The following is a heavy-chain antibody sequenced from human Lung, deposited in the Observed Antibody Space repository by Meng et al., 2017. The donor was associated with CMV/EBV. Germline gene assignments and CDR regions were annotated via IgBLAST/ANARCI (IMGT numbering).Heavy chain of an antibody. CDR3: LRRSGGSV. CDR1: GGSITNHNW. V-gene: IGHV4-4*02. D-gene: IGHD3-10*01. J-gene: IGHJ1*01. CDR2: IPHRGSS. Sequence: VQLRESGPALVKPSETLSLTCAVTGGSITNHNWWAWVRQPPGKGLEWIGEIPHRGSSAYNPSLKSRVSMSIDKSKNQFSLKLTSVTAADTAVYHCLRRSGGSVWGQGTLVTVSS.